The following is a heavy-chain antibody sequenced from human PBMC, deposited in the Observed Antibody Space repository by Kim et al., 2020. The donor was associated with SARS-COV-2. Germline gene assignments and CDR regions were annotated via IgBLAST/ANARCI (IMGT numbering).Heavy chain of an antibody. D-gene: IGHD2-8*01. J-gene: IGHJ4*02. CDR3: ARDTCTNGVCPYYFDY. V-gene: IGHV1-18*01. Sequence: KLQGRVTMTTDTSTSTAYMELRSLRSDDTAVYYCARDTCTNGVCPYYFDYWGQGTLVTVSS.